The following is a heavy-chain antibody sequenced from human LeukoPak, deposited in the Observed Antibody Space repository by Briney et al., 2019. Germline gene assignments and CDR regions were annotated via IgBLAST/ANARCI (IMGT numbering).Heavy chain of an antibody. D-gene: IGHD3-10*01. CDR1: GFTFSGYG. Sequence: PGGSLRLSCAASGFTFSGYGMHWVRLAPGKGLEWVAVISHDGSHKYYADSVQGRFTISRDNPRNTVYLQMNSLRDEDTAIYYCAKGRGFSYASGSSELDYWGQGTPVTVSS. J-gene: IGHJ4*02. CDR2: ISHDGSHK. CDR3: AKGRGFSYASGSSELDY. V-gene: IGHV3-30*18.